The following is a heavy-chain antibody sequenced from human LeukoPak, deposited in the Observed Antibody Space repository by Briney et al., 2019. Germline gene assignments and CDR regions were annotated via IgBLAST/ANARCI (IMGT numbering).Heavy chain of an antibody. D-gene: IGHD4-23*01. J-gene: IGHJ3*02. CDR1: GFTFSSYG. CDR3: AKDINHAGETTVVTDDAFDI. CDR2: ISYDGSNK. Sequence: QPGRSLRLSCAASGFTFSSYGMHWVRQAPGKGLEWVAVISYDGSNKYYADSVKGRFTISRDNAKNSLYLQMNSLRAEDTALYYCAKDINHAGETTVVTDDAFDIWGQGTMVTVSS. V-gene: IGHV3-30*18.